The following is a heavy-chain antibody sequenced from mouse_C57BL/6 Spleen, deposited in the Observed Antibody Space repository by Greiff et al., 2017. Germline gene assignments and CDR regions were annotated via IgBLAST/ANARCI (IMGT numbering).Heavy chain of an antibody. J-gene: IGHJ4*01. Sequence: EVKLMESGPVLVKPGASVKMSCKASGYTFTDYYMNWVKQSHGKSLEWIGVINPYNGGTSYNQQFKGKATLTVDKSSSTAYMELNSLTSEDSAVYYCAREGGYAMDYWGQGTSVTVSS. CDR3: AREGGYAMDY. V-gene: IGHV1-19*01. CDR2: INPYNGGT. D-gene: IGHD1-1*02. CDR1: GYTFTDYY.